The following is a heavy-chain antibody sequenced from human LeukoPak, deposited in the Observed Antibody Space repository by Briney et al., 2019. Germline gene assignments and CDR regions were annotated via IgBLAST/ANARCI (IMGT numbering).Heavy chain of an antibody. CDR3: ANPAHYYDNTGYSY. CDR1: GVTFRIYA. Sequence: GGTLRLSCAASGVTFRIYAMSWVRQAPGKGLEWVSAISGSISGSGGNTYYADSVKSRFTISRDNSKSTLYLQMNSLRAEDTAVYYCANPAHYYDNTGYSYWGQGTLVSVSS. V-gene: IGHV3-23*01. J-gene: IGHJ4*02. CDR2: ISGSGGNT. D-gene: IGHD3-22*01.